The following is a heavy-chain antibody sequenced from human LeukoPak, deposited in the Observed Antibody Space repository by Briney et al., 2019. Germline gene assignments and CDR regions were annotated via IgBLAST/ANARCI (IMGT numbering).Heavy chain of an antibody. J-gene: IGHJ1*01. Sequence: GGSLRLSCAASGFTFSSYSMNWVRQAPGKGLEWVSVISGSGSSTYYADSVKGRFTISRDNSKNTLYLQMNSLRAEDTAVYYCAKARGENSGSSQHWGQGTLVTVSS. CDR3: AKARGENSGSSQH. V-gene: IGHV3-23*01. CDR1: GFTFSSYS. D-gene: IGHD1-26*01. CDR2: ISGSGSST.